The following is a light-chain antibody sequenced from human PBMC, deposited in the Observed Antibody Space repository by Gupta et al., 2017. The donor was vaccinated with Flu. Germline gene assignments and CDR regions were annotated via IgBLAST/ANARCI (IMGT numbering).Light chain of an antibody. CDR1: NSNLGINS. Sequence: QSVLTQTHSPSGTPGPRVTFSCSGGNSNLGINSVYWYHQLPRAATKLIIEKSNQRPSGVPDRFSGSKAGTSALLVIRGLRYEEEAEYCWATGDDSLSAVVFGGGTKLTVL. CDR3: ATGDDSLSAVV. J-gene: IGLJ2*01. CDR2: KSN. V-gene: IGLV1-47*01.